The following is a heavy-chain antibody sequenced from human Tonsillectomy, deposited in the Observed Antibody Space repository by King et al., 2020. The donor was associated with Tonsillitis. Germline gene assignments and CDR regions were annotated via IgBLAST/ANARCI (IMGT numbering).Heavy chain of an antibody. CDR3: AREPYDFWSGYAWYYMDV. CDR1: GFTFSSYW. V-gene: IGHV3-74*01. CDR2: INTDGSST. D-gene: IGHD3-3*01. Sequence: VQLVESGGGLVQPGGSLRLSCAASGFTFSSYWMHWVRQAPGKGLVWVSRINTDGSSTRYADSVKGRFTISRDNAKNTLYLQMNSLRAEDTAVYYCAREPYDFWSGYAWYYMDVWGKGTTVTVSS. J-gene: IGHJ6*03.